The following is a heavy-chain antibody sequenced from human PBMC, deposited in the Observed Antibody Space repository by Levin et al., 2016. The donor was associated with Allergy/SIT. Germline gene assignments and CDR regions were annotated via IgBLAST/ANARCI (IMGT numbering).Heavy chain of an antibody. V-gene: IGHV3-74*01. CDR3: LLFHI. Sequence: GGSLRLSCAASKSTFSSHWMHWVRQAPGKGLEWVSHVNSDGSNTGYADSVKGRFTISRDNAKNTLYLQMNSLRAEDAAVYYCLLFHIWGQGTMVTVSS. CDR1: KSTFSSHW. J-gene: IGHJ3*02. CDR2: VNSDGSNT.